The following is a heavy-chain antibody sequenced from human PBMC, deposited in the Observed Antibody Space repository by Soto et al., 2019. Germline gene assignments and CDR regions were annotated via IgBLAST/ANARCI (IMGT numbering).Heavy chain of an antibody. CDR2: IYYSGST. CDR1: VGSISSGDYY. Sequence: QVQLQESSPGLVKPSQTLSLTCTVSVGSISSGDYYWSWIRQPPGKGLEWIGYIYYSGSTYYNPATKSRLPIAVDTSKTQCSLKLSSVTAADTAVYYCASGRGDFGGGWLDCWGQGTLVTVSS. J-gene: IGHJ4*02. V-gene: IGHV4-30-4*01. CDR3: ASGRGDFGGGWLDC. D-gene: IGHD2-21*02.